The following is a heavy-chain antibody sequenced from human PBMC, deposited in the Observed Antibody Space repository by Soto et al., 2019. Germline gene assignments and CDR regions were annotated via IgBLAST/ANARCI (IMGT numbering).Heavy chain of an antibody. CDR2: IYHSGTF. V-gene: IGHV4-4*02. D-gene: IGHD2-2*01. J-gene: IGHJ6*02. CDR3: VRSVPAATWQYSGMDV. Sequence: QVRLQESGPGLVEPSGTLSLTCAVSGDSVSSSRCWSWVRQAPGKGLEWIGEIYHSGTFNYNPSLASRVSVSVDKSRNQLSLNLKSVTAADTAVYYCVRSVPAATWQYSGMDVWGQGTTVTVSS. CDR1: GDSVSSSRC.